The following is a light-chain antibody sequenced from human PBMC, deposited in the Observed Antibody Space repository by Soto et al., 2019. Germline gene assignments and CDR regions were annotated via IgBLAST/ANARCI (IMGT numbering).Light chain of an antibody. CDR1: QGIRDA. V-gene: IGKV1-5*03. Sequence: IQMTQSPSSLSASVGDRVTITCRASQGIRDALGWYQQKPGKAPKLLIYKASTLESGVPSRFSGSGSGTDFTLTISSLQPDDFATYYCQQYNSYSPWTFGQGTKVEIK. CDR2: KAS. J-gene: IGKJ1*01. CDR3: QQYNSYSPWT.